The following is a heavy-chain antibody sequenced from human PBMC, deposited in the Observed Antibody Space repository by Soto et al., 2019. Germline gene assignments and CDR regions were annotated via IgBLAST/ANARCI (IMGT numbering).Heavy chain of an antibody. V-gene: IGHV5-51*01. CDR3: ARQKYSSSWYSPDYYMDV. CDR2: IYPGDSDT. D-gene: IGHD6-13*01. Sequence: GESLKISCKGSGYSFTSYWIGWVRQMPGKGLEWMGIIYPGDSDTRYSPSFQGQVTISADKSISTAYLQWSSRKASDTAMYYCARQKYSSSWYSPDYYMDVWGKGTTVTVSS. J-gene: IGHJ6*03. CDR1: GYSFTSYW.